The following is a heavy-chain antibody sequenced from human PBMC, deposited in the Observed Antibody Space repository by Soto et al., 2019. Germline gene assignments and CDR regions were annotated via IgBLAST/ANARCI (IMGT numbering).Heavy chain of an antibody. D-gene: IGHD6-19*01. Sequence: ASVKVSCKASGYSFTSYGINWVRQAPGQGLEWMGWISAKHGNTHYAQKLQGRVTMTTDTSTSTAYMELRSLRSDDTAVYYCAREGQFAVADFDYWGQGTLVTVSS. CDR2: ISAKHGNT. J-gene: IGHJ4*02. V-gene: IGHV1-18*01. CDR3: AREGQFAVADFDY. CDR1: GYSFTSYG.